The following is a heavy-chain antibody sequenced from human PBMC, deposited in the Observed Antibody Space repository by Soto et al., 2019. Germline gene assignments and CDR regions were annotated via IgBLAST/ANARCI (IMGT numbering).Heavy chain of an antibody. J-gene: IGHJ6*02. CDR3: AREMTIFGVAPGGGVDV. D-gene: IGHD3-3*01. V-gene: IGHV4-30-2*01. CDR2: IYQTGRT. Sequence: QLQLQESGSGLVQPSQTLSLTCTASGGSISTSGYSWTWIRQPPGGGLEWIGSIYQTGRTYVIPSLKSRVTMSLDKSKNQFSLNLTSVTAADTALYYCAREMTIFGVAPGGGVDVRGQGTTVTVSS. CDR1: GGSISTSGYS.